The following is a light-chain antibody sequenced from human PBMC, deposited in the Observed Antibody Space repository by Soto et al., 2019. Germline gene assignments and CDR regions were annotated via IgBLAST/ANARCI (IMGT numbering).Light chain of an antibody. Sequence: QSVLTQPPSASGTPGQRVTISCSESSSNIGSNYVYWYQQLPGTAPKLLIYRNNQRPSGIPDRFSGSKSSTSASLAISGLRSEDEADYYCAAWDDSLSGPVFGGGTQLTVL. CDR3: AAWDDSLSGPV. CDR1: SSNIGSNY. CDR2: RNN. J-gene: IGLJ7*01. V-gene: IGLV1-47*01.